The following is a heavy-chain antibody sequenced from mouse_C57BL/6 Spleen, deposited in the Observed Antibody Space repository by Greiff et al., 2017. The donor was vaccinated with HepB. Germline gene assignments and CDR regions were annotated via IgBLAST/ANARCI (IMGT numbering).Heavy chain of an antibody. CDR1: GYAFSSYW. V-gene: IGHV1-80*01. Sequence: QVQLKESGAELVKPGASVKISCKASGYAFSSYWMNWVKQRPGKGLEWIGQIYPGDGDTNYNGKFKGKATLTADKSSSTAYMQLSSLTSEDSAVYFCARWLLWSAGVYYYAMDYWGQGTSVTVSS. CDR2: IYPGDGDT. J-gene: IGHJ4*01. CDR3: ARWLLWSAGVYYYAMDY. D-gene: IGHD2-1*01.